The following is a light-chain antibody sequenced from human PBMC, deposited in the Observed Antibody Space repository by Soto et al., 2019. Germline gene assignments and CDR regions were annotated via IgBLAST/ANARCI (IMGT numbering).Light chain of an antibody. CDR1: SSDVGGYNY. V-gene: IGLV2-11*01. Sequence: QSALTQPRSVSGSPGQSVTISCTGTSSDVGGYNYVSWYQQHPGKAPKLMIYDVTKRPSGVPSGVPDRFSGSKSGNTASLTISGLQAEDEADYYCCSYAGNYNLVFGGGTKLTVL. CDR2: DVT. J-gene: IGLJ2*01. CDR3: CSYAGNYNLV.